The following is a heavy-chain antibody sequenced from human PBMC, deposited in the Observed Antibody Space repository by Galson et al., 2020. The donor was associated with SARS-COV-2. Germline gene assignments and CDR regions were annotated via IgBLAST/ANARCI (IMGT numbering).Heavy chain of an antibody. V-gene: IGHV1-18*01. Sequence: ASVKVSCPASGYHFSTYGITWVRQAPGQGLEWMGWISGQDGKTSLAQKFQGRATMTTDTSTNTAYMELRSLRSDDTAVYYCARDQLQLLDAFDMWGHGTVVTVSS. CDR3: ARDQLQLLDAFDM. CDR1: GYHFSTYG. CDR2: ISGQDGKT. J-gene: IGHJ3*02. D-gene: IGHD1-1*01.